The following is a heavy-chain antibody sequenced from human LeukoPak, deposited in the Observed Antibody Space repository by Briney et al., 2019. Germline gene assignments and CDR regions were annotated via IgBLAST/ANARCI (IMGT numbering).Heavy chain of an antibody. J-gene: IGHJ4*02. CDR2: VHLSGRT. CDR3: ARGPHTGVNYYDSSGYYY. V-gene: IGHV4-4*02. CDR1: GGSIGTTNW. Sequence: SETLSLTCGVSGGSIGTTNWWTWVRQPPGEGLEWIGEVHLSGRTHYNPSLESRVTMSVDMSENHISLRLTSVTAADTAVYYCARGPHTGVNYYDSSGYYYWGQGTLVTVSS. D-gene: IGHD3-22*01.